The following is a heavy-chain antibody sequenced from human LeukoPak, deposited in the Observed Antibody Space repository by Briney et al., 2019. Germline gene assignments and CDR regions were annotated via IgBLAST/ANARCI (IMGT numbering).Heavy chain of an antibody. CDR1: GYSINSGYY. V-gene: IGHV4-38-2*01. J-gene: IGHJ2*01. D-gene: IGHD6-19*01. CDR3: ARGGYSSGWYLFFGL. CDR2: IYHSGTT. Sequence: SETLSLTCAVSGYSINSGYYWGWIRQPPGKGLEFIGSIYHSGTTYYNPSLKSRVTISVDTSNNQFSLKLSSMTAADTAVYYCARGGYSSGWYLFFGLWGRGTLVTVSS.